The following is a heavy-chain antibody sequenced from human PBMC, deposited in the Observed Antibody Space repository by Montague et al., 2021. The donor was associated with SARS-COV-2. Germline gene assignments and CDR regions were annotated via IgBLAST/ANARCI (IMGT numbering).Heavy chain of an antibody. J-gene: IGHJ6*02. Sequence: CAISGDSVSSNSATWNWVRQSPSRGLEWLGRTYYRSKWCNDYAVXVRGRVTINPDTSKNQFSLQLNSVTPEDTAIYYCTSGREGNYNVMDVWGQGTTATVSS. V-gene: IGHV6-1*01. CDR1: GDSVSSNSAT. CDR2: TYYRSKWCN. D-gene: IGHD1-1*01. CDR3: TSGREGNYNVMDV.